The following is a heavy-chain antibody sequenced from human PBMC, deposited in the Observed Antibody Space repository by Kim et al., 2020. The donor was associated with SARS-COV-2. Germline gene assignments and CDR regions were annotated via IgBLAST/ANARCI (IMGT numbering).Heavy chain of an antibody. J-gene: IGHJ4*02. V-gene: IGHV3-30*02. D-gene: IGHD6-19*01. CDR3: AKDFRRSGQEGNDY. Sequence: ADSVKGRFTISRDNSKNTLYLQMNSLRAEDTAVYYCAKDFRRSGQEGNDYWGQGTLVTVSS.